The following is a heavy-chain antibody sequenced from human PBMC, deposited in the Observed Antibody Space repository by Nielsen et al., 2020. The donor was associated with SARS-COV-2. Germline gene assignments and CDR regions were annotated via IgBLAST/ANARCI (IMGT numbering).Heavy chain of an antibody. CDR1: GGPISSSSYY. D-gene: IGHD2-15*01. V-gene: IGHV4-39*07. Sequence: SDTLSPTCTVPGGPISSSSYYWGWIRQPPGKGLEWIGSIYFSGSTYYNPSLKSRVTISVDTSKNQFSLKLSSVTAADTAVYYCASPAGYCSGGSCSGAFEIWGQGTMVTVSS. J-gene: IGHJ3*02. CDR3: ASPAGYCSGGSCSGAFEI. CDR2: IYFSGST.